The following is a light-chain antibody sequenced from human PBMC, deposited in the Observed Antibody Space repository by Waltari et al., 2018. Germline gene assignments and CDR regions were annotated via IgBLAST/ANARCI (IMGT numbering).Light chain of an antibody. Sequence: QSALTQPASVSGSPGQSITISCSGTSSDVGAYNYVSWYQQHPGKAPQLMIYDVNNRPSGVSNRFSGSKSGNPASLTISVLQAEDEADYYCSSYTSSNTIYVFGTGTKVTVL. CDR2: DVN. V-gene: IGLV2-14*03. CDR1: SSDVGAYNY. J-gene: IGLJ1*01. CDR3: SSYTSSNTIYV.